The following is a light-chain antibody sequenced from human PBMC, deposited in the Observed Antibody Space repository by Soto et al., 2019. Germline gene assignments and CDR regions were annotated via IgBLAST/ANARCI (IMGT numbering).Light chain of an antibody. CDR2: AAS. Sequence: DIPLTQSPSFLSASVGDRVTITCRASHDISSYLPWYQQKPGKAPTVLIYAASTLQGGVPSRFSGSGSGTEFTLTISSLQSEDFASYYCQQHKDYPLTFGRGTRLEIK. V-gene: IGKV1-9*01. CDR3: QQHKDYPLT. J-gene: IGKJ5*01. CDR1: HDISSY.